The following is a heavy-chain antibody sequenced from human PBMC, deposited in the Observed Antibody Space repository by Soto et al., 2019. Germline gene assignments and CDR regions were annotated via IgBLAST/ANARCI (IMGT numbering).Heavy chain of an antibody. V-gene: IGHV1-2*04. CDR1: GYTFTGYY. D-gene: IGHD6-13*01. CDR3: ARGGGSGSWYTSYYYYYGMDV. J-gene: IGHJ6*02. CDR2: INPNSGGT. Sequence: ASVKVSCKASGYTFTGYYMHWVRQAPGQGLEWMGWINPNSGGTNYAQKFQGWVTMTRDTSISTAYMELSRLRSDDTAVYYCARGGGSGSWYTSYYYYYGMDVWGQGTTVTVSS.